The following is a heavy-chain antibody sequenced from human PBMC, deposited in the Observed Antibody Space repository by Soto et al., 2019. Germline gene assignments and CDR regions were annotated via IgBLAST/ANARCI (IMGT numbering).Heavy chain of an antibody. CDR2: IRRKANNYAT. CDR1: GFIFSDSA. Sequence: EVQLVESGGGLVQPGGSLKLSCAASGFIFSDSALHWVRQASGKGLEWVGRIRRKANNYATTYAASVEGRFAISRDDSKNTAYLQMNSLKTEDTAIYYCTRGIDVSSGYTRYYLDYWGQGTLVTVSS. J-gene: IGHJ4*02. CDR3: TRGIDVSSGYTRYYLDY. D-gene: IGHD3-3*01. V-gene: IGHV3-73*02.